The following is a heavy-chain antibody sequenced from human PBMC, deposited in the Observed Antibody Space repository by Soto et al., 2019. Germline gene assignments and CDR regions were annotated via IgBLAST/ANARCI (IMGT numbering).Heavy chain of an antibody. J-gene: IGHJ6*02. V-gene: IGHV3-23*01. Sequence: EVQILESGGGMVQPGGSLRLACAGSGFMFSSFAMTWVRQAPGKGLEWVSTTRSNGEHTYYADSVKGRFTVSRDNSKNTLVLEMRSLRDEDSAIYYCAKDSKSVSVSAARVYGMDVWGQGTTVTVSS. CDR3: AKDSKSVSVSAARVYGMDV. D-gene: IGHD2-2*01. CDR2: TRSNGEHT. CDR1: GFMFSSFA.